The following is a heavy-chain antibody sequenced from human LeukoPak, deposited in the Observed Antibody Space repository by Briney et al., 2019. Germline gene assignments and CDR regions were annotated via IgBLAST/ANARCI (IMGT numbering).Heavy chain of an antibody. V-gene: IGHV4-39*01. J-gene: IGHJ5*02. CDR3: ARLKVWMGDVPYWFDP. CDR1: GDSISSARNY. D-gene: IGHD1-26*01. CDR2: IYSSGST. Sequence: ETLSLTCSVSGDSISSARNYWGWIRQSPGKGLEWLASIYSSGSTHSNPSLKSRVSISIDTSKNQFSLKLYSVTAADTAVYYCARLKVWMGDVPYWFDPWGQGTLVTVSS.